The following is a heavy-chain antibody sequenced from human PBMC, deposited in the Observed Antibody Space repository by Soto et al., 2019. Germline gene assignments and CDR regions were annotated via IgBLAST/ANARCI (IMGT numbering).Heavy chain of an antibody. CDR2: IYYSGST. V-gene: IGHV4-31*03. D-gene: IGHD3-10*01. CDR3: ARELRFGEDYYGMDV. CDR1: GSSISSGGYY. J-gene: IGHJ6*02. Sequence: PSETLSLTCTVSGSSISSGGYYWSWIRQHPGKGLEWIGYIYYSGSTYYNPSLKSRVTISVDTSKNQFSLKLSSVTAADTAVYYCARELRFGEDYYGMDVWGQGTTVTVSS.